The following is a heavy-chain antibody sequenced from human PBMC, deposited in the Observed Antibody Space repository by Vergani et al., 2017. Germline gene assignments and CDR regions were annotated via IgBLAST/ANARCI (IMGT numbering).Heavy chain of an antibody. CDR3: ARGGHVDTAMDSFDY. CDR1: GYTFTGYY. J-gene: IGHJ4*02. CDR2: INPNSGGT. Sequence: QVQLVQSGAEVKKPGASVKVSCKASGYTFTGYYMHWVRQAPGQGLEWMGWINPNSGGTNYAQKFQGRVTMTRDTSISTAYMELSSLRSEDTAVYYCARGGHVDTAMDSFDYWGQGTLVTVSS. D-gene: IGHD5-18*01. V-gene: IGHV1-2*02.